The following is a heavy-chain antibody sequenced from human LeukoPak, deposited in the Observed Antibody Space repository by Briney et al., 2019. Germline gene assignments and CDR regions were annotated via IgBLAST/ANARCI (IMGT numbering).Heavy chain of an antibody. CDR2: VIPHSGTA. J-gene: IGHJ6*03. CDR1: GGAFTRAA. CDR3: ATPRMNYYGSGRHYSYYYLDV. D-gene: IGHD3-10*01. Sequence: SVKVSCKASGGAFTRAAVSWVRQAPGQGLEWMGGVIPHSGTADYAQKFRGRVTLTADASTSTAYMELNSLTSEDTAVYYCATPRMNYYGSGRHYSYYYLDVWGSGTAVTVSS. V-gene: IGHV1-69*01.